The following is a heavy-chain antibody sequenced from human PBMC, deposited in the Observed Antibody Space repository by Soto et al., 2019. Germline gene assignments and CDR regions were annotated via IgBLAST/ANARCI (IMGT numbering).Heavy chain of an antibody. J-gene: IGHJ3*02. D-gene: IGHD6-19*01. CDR3: ARVRKIGYSSGPDAFDI. CDR1: GGTFSSYT. Sequence: SVKVSCKASGGTFSSYTISWVRQAPGQGLEWMGRIIPILGIANYAQKFQGRGTITADKSTSTAYMELSSLRSEDTAVYYCARVRKIGYSSGPDAFDIWGQGTMVTVSS. CDR2: IIPILGIA. V-gene: IGHV1-69*02.